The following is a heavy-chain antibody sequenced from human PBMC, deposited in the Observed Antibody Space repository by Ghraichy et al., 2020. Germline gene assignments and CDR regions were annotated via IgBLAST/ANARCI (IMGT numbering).Heavy chain of an antibody. D-gene: IGHD3-22*01. Sequence: SETLSLTCTVSGGSISSYYWSWIRQPPGKGLEWIGYIYYSGSTNYNPSLKSRVTISVDTSKNQFSLKLSSVTAADTAVYYCARARAYYYDSSGRWSYYYYYGMDVWGQGTTVTVSS. J-gene: IGHJ6*02. CDR3: ARARAYYYDSSGRWSYYYYYGMDV. V-gene: IGHV4-59*01. CDR1: GGSISSYY. CDR2: IYYSGST.